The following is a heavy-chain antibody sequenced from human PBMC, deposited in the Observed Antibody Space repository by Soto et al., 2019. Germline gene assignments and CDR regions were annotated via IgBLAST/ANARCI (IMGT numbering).Heavy chain of an antibody. CDR1: GFTFNNYG. CDR2: ISFDGRNT. J-gene: IGHJ3*02. CDR3: AKDCLYYYDSSGYPDAFDI. D-gene: IGHD3-22*01. V-gene: IGHV3-30*18. Sequence: GGSLRLSCAASGFTFNNYGMHWVRQAPGKGLERVVVISFDGRNTYYVDFVKGRFTISRDNSKNTLYLEMTSLRAEDTAVYYCAKDCLYYYDSSGYPDAFDIWGQGTMVTVSS.